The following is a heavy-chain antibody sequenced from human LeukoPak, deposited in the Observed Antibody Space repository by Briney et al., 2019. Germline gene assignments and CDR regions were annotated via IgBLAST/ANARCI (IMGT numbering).Heavy chain of an antibody. V-gene: IGHV3-33*06. CDR1: GFTFSSYG. Sequence: GGSLRLSCAASGFTFSSYGMHWVRQAPGKGLEWVAVIWYDGSNKYYADSVKGRFTISRDNSKNTLYLQMNSLRAGDTAVYYCAKDAYYYDSSGYYPGAFDIWGQGAMVTVSS. J-gene: IGHJ3*02. CDR2: IWYDGSNK. CDR3: AKDAYYYDSSGYYPGAFDI. D-gene: IGHD3-22*01.